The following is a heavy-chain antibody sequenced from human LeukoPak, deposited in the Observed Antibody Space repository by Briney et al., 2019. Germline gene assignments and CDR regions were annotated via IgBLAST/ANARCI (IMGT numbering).Heavy chain of an antibody. CDR1: GFTFSNYG. J-gene: IGHJ5*02. V-gene: IGHV3-30*02. CDR2: IQYDGSNK. D-gene: IGHD3-22*01. CDR3: AKGRGGYYDTSGYYNNNWFDP. Sequence: GGSLRLSCAASGFTFSNYGMHWVRQAPGKGLEWVAFIQYDGSNKYYADSVKGRFTISRDNSKNTLYLQMNSLRAEDTAVYYCAKGRGGYYDTSGYYNNNWFDPWGQGTLVTVSS.